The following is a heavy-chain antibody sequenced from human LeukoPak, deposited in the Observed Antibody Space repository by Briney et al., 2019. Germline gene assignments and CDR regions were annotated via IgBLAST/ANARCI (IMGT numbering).Heavy chain of an antibody. J-gene: IGHJ4*02. CDR2: INSDGSST. CDR1: GFTFSSYW. Sequence: PGGSLRLSCAASGFTFSSYWMHWVRQAPGKGLVWVSRINSDGSSTSYADSVKGRFTISRDNAKNTLYLQVNSLRAEDTAVYYCARVRVYGSGKKSDYWGQGTLVTVSS. D-gene: IGHD3-10*01. CDR3: ARVRVYGSGKKSDY. V-gene: IGHV3-74*01.